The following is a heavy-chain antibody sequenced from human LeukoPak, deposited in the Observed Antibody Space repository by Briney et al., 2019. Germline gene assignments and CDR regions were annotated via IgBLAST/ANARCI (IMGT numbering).Heavy chain of an antibody. D-gene: IGHD3-10*01. CDR3: AKPHYYGSGSYSYHYGMDV. CDR1: GFTFSSYA. CDR2: ISGSGGST. Sequence: GGSLRLSCAASGFTFSSYAMSWVRQAPGKGLEWVSAISGSGGSTYYADSVKGRFTISRDNSKNTLYLQMNSLRAEDTAVYYCAKPHYYGSGSYSYHYGMDVWGKGTTVTVSS. J-gene: IGHJ6*04. V-gene: IGHV3-23*01.